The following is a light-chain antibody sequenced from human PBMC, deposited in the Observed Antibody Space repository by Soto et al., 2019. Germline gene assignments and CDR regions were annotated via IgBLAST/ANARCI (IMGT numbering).Light chain of an antibody. Sequence: QSVLTQPPSASGTPGQRVTISCSGSSSNIGSNYVYWYQQLPGTAPKLLIYRNNQRPSGVPDRFSGSKSGTSAPLAISGLRSEDEADYYCAAWDDSLSGYVFGTGTKATVL. CDR1: SSNIGSNY. V-gene: IGLV1-47*01. CDR2: RNN. J-gene: IGLJ1*01. CDR3: AAWDDSLSGYV.